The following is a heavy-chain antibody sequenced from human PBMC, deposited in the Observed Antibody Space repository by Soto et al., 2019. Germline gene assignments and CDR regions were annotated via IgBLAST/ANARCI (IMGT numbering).Heavy chain of an antibody. J-gene: IGHJ6*02. CDR2: TIPMFGTP. V-gene: IGHV1-69*01. CDR3: ARPLRDRNYYYGMAV. CDR1: GGTFSKYA. Sequence: QVQLVQSGAEMQQPGASVRVSCKASGGTFSKYAFSWVRQAPGQGLEWLGGTIPMFGTPNYAQKFQGRVAISADESTATVYMELSSLSSENTDDYFCARPLRDRNYYYGMAVWGQGTTVTVSS. D-gene: IGHD3-22*01.